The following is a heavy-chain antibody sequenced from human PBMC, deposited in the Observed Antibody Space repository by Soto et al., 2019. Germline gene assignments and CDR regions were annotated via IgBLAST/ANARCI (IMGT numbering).Heavy chain of an antibody. CDR3: AREYSNAPEAFDA. J-gene: IGHJ4*02. CDR1: GGSISSSSYY. V-gene: IGHV4-61*01. CDR2: IHSTGTT. Sequence: PSETLSLTCTVSGGSISSSSYYWGWIRQPPGKGLEWIGHIHSTGTTNYNPSLMSRVTISRDTSRNQFSLKLSSVTAADTAVFYCAREYSNAPEAFDAWGQGTLVTVSS. D-gene: IGHD1-26*01.